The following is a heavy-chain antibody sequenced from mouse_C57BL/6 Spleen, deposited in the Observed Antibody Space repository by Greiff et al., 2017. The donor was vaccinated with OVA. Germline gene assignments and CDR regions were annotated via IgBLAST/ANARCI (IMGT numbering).Heavy chain of an antibody. Sequence: QVQLKQPGAELVKPGASVKMSCKASGYTFTSYWITWVKQRPGQGLEWIGDIYPGSGSTNYNEKFKSKATLTVDTSSSKAYMQLSSLTSEDSAVYYCARGNSNYPYAMDYWGQGTSVTVSA. D-gene: IGHD2-5*01. CDR3: ARGNSNYPYAMDY. CDR2: IYPGSGST. V-gene: IGHV1-55*01. CDR1: GYTFTSYW. J-gene: IGHJ4*01.